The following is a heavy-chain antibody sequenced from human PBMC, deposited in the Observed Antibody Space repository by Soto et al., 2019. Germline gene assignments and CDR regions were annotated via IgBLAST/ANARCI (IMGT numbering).Heavy chain of an antibody. CDR2: IGTTGDT. Sequence: PGGSLRLSCAASGFGFSNYDMYWVRQVTGKGLEWVSSIGTTGDTYYPGSVKGRFIISRENANLYLQMNSLRAGDTAVYYCGRGEDSSYYYYSMDVWGQGTTVTVSS. V-gene: IGHV3-13*01. J-gene: IGHJ6*02. D-gene: IGHD6-13*01. CDR1: GFGFSNYD. CDR3: GRGEDSSYYYYSMDV.